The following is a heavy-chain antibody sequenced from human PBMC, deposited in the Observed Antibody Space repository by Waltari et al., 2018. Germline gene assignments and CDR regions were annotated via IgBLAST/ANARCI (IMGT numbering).Heavy chain of an antibody. D-gene: IGHD1-26*01. V-gene: IGHV1-69*12. CDR2: IVPIYGPP. CDR3: AKRIVGGPFDV. CDR1: GGSFGTSA. J-gene: IGHJ3*01. Sequence: QAHLVQSGAEVRKPGSSVKVSCEASGGSFGTSAIAWVRQALGQGLGWMAGIVPIYGPPNYARKFQGRVNGAADELTRTAYMELSSLRSDDTAIYYCAKRIVGGPFDVWGQGTMVTVSS.